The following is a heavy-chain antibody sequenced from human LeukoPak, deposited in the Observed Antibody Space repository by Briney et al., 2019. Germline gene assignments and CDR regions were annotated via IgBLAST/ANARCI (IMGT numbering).Heavy chain of an antibody. CDR2: ISSSSSYI. D-gene: IGHD2-15*01. J-gene: IGHJ4*02. V-gene: IGHV3-21*01. CDR1: GFTFSSYW. Sequence: PGGSLRLSCAASGFTFSSYWMHWVRQAPGKGLEWVSSISSSSSYIYYADSVKGRFTISRDNAKNSLYLQMNSLRAEDTAVYYCARYSSLVAARFDYWGQGTLVTVSS. CDR3: ARYSSLVAARFDY.